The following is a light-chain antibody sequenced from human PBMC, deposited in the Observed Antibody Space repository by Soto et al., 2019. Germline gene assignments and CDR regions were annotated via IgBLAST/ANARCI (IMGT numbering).Light chain of an antibody. CDR1: QSISHW. CDR3: QQYSSYSIT. J-gene: IGKJ4*01. V-gene: IGKV1-5*03. CDR2: QAS. Sequence: DIQMTQSPSTLSASVGDRVTITCRASQSISHWLAWYQQKPGKAPTVLIYQASTLESGVPSRFSGSGSGTEFALTISSLQPDDLATYYCQQYSSYSITFGGGTKVEMK.